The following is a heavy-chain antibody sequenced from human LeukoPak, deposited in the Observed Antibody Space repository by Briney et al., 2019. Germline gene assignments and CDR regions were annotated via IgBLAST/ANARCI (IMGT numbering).Heavy chain of an antibody. J-gene: IGHJ4*01. CDR1: GGSIANYH. CDR3: ARGPDNWNSFFDY. Sequence: SETLSLTCAVSGGSIANYHWTWIRQPPGKGLEWIGYVYYLGSTNYNPSLKSRVTISVDTSRNQFSLNLSSLTPADTAVYYCARGPDNWNSFFDYWGHGTLVTVSS. CDR2: VYYLGST. V-gene: IGHV4-59*01. D-gene: IGHD1-20*01.